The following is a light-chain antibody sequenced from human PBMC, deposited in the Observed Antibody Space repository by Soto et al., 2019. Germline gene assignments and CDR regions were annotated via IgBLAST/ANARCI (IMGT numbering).Light chain of an antibody. J-gene: IGKJ5*01. CDR3: QQYGSSPIT. Sequence: EIVLTQSPGTLSLSPGERATLSCRASQSVSSNYLVWYQQKPGQAPRLLIYGASSRATGIPDRFSGSGSGTDFTLTISRLEPEDFAAYYCQQYGSSPITFGQGTRLEIK. CDR2: GAS. V-gene: IGKV3-20*01. CDR1: QSVSSNY.